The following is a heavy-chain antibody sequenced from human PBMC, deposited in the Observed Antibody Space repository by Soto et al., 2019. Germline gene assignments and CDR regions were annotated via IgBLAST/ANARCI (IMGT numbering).Heavy chain of an antibody. V-gene: IGHV4-34*01. D-gene: IGHD3-10*01. Sequence: SDTLSLTCAVYGGSFSGYYWSWIREPPGKGLEWIGEINHSGSTNYNPSLKSRVTISVDTSKNQFSLKLSSVTAADTAVYYCARGPRKDGSGSYYNGYYYYYGMDVWGQGTTVT. CDR1: GGSFSGYY. CDR2: INHSGST. CDR3: ARGPRKDGSGSYYNGYYYYYGMDV. J-gene: IGHJ6*02.